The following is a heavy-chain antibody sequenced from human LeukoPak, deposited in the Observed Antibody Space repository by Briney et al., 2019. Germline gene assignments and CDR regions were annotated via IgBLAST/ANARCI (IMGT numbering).Heavy chain of an antibody. J-gene: IGHJ4*02. CDR3: ARDQESSGWGY. D-gene: IGHD1-26*01. Sequence: GGSLRLSCAASGFTFSSYAMHWVRQAPGKGLEWVAVISYDGSNKYYADSVKGRFTISRDNSKNTLYLQMNSLRAEDTAVYYCARDQESSGWGYWGQGTLVTVSS. V-gene: IGHV3-30-3*01. CDR1: GFTFSSYA. CDR2: ISYDGSNK.